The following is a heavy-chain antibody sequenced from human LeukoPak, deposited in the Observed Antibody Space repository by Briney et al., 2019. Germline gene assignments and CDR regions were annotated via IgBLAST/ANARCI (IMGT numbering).Heavy chain of an antibody. CDR2: IHYNGNT. CDR1: GGSITSGDYL. D-gene: IGHD4-17*01. V-gene: IGHV4-30-4*01. CDR3: ARLYDYGECFDY. Sequence: PSQTLSLTCTVSGGSITSGDYLWNWIRQPPGKGLEWIGYIHYNGNTYYNPSLKSRVTVSVDTSKNQFSLNLNSVTAADTAVYYCARLYDYGECFDYWGQGTLVTVSS. J-gene: IGHJ4*02.